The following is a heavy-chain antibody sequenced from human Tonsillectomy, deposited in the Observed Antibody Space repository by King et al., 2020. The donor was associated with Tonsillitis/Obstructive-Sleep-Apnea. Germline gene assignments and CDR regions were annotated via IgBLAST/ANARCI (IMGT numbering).Heavy chain of an antibody. CDR2: IWYDGSNE. J-gene: IGHJ4*02. CDR1: GFTFSSYG. CDR3: ARESPTRYCSGGRCYSPFDY. V-gene: IGHV3-33*01. Sequence: VQLVESGGGVVQPGRSLRLSCAASGFTFSSYGMHWVRQAPGKGLEWVAVIWYDGSNEFYADSVRGRFTISRDNSKSTLYLQMNSLRAEDTAVYYCARESPTRYCSGGRCYSPFDYWGQGPLVTVSS. D-gene: IGHD2-15*01.